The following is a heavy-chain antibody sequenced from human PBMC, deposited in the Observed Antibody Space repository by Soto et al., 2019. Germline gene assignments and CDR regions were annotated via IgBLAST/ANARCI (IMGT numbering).Heavy chain of an antibody. Sequence: DVQLLESGGGLVQPGGSLRLSCAASGFTLRNYAMAWVRQAPGKGLELVSTIGGGGDSTYYADSVKGRFTIARDNSKNTLYLQRNSLRAEDTAVYYCAKDRMDPRTDCSSTRCLGWFDPWGQGTLVTVSA. J-gene: IGHJ5*02. V-gene: IGHV3-23*01. CDR2: IGGGGDST. CDR3: AKDRMDPRTDCSSTRCLGWFDP. CDR1: GFTLRNYA. D-gene: IGHD2-2*01.